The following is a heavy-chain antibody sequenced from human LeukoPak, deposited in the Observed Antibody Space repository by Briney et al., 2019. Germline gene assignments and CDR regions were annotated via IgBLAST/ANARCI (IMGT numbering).Heavy chain of an antibody. J-gene: IGHJ5*02. CDR2: ISGSGGST. CDR1: GFTFSSYA. D-gene: IGHD6-6*01. V-gene: IGHV3-23*01. CDR3: AKAVPTIAARLCWFGP. Sequence: GGSLRLSCAASGFTFSSYAMSWVRQAPGKGLEWVSAISGSGGSTYYADSVKGRFTISRDNSKNTLYLQMNSLRAEDTAVYYCAKAVPTIAARLCWFGPWGQGTLVTVSS.